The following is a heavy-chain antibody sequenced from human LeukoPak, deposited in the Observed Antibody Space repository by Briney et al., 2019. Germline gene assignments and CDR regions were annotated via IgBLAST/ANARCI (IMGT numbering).Heavy chain of an antibody. Sequence: PSETLSLTCTVSGGSISSSSYYWGWIRQPPGKGLEWIGSIYYSGSTYYNPSLKSRVTISVDTSKNQFSLKLSSVTAADTAVYYCARRRIVLRFLEGHPRAFDIWGQGTMVTVSS. CDR1: GGSISSSSYY. CDR2: IYYSGST. CDR3: ARRRIVLRFLEGHPRAFDI. V-gene: IGHV4-39*07. D-gene: IGHD3-3*01. J-gene: IGHJ3*02.